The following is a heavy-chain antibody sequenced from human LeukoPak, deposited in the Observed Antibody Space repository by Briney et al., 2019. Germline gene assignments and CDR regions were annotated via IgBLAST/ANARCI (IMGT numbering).Heavy chain of an antibody. CDR2: FDPEDGET. D-gene: IGHD3-9*01. CDR3: ATTGYYDILTGYRAFDY. J-gene: IGHJ4*02. Sequence: ASVKVSCKVSGYALTELSIHWVRQAPGKGLEWMGGFDPEDGETIYAQKFQGRVTMTEDTSTDTAYMELSSLRSEDTAVYYCATTGYYDILTGYRAFDYWGQGSLVTVSS. CDR1: GYALTELS. V-gene: IGHV1-24*01.